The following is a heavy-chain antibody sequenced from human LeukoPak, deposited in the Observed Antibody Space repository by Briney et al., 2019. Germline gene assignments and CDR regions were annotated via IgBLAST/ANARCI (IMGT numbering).Heavy chain of an antibody. CDR1: GFTFSSYS. J-gene: IGHJ3*02. CDR2: ISSSSYI. Sequence: GGSLRLSCAASGFTFSSYSMNWVRQAPGKGLEWVSSISSSSYIYYADSVKGRFTISRDNAKNSLYLQMNSLRAEDTAVYYCATNPYYDDAFDIWAKGQWSPSLQ. CDR3: ATNPYYDDAFDI. V-gene: IGHV3-21*01. D-gene: IGHD3-22*01.